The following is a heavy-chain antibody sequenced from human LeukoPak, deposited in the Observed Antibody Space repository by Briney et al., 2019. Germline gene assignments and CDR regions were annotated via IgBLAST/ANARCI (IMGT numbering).Heavy chain of an antibody. Sequence: SETLSLTCTVSGGSISSYYWSWIRQPPGKGLEWIGYIYYSGSTNYNPSLKSRVTISVDTSKNQFSLKLSSVTAAGTAVYYCARQPTSYYYFDYWGQGTLVTVSS. J-gene: IGHJ4*02. CDR1: GGSISSYY. D-gene: IGHD2-2*01. CDR2: IYYSGST. CDR3: ARQPTSYYYFDY. V-gene: IGHV4-59*01.